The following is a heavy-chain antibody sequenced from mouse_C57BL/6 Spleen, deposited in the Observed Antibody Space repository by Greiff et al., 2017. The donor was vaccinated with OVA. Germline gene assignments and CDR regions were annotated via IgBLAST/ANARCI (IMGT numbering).Heavy chain of an antibody. D-gene: IGHD4-1*01. Sequence: DVMLVESGGGLVKPGGSLKLSCAASGFTFSDYGMHWVRQAPEKGLEWVAYISSGSSTIYYADTVKGRFTISRDNAKNTLFLQMTSLRSEDTAMYYCAKNWDSSYYFDYWGQGTTLTVSS. CDR3: AKNWDSSYYFDY. J-gene: IGHJ2*01. CDR2: ISSGSSTI. CDR1: GFTFSDYG. V-gene: IGHV5-17*01.